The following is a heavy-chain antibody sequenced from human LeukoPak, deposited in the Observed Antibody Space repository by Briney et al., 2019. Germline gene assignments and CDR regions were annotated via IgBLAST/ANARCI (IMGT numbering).Heavy chain of an antibody. Sequence: ASVEVSCKASGYTFTGYYIHWVRQAPGQGLEWMGWINPNTGGTNYAQKFQGRVTMTRDTSISTAYMELSRLSSDDTAVYYCARDLGHSSSSDWGQGTLVTVSS. V-gene: IGHV1-2*02. CDR2: INPNTGGT. CDR3: ARDLGHSSSSD. D-gene: IGHD6-6*01. J-gene: IGHJ4*02. CDR1: GYTFTGYY.